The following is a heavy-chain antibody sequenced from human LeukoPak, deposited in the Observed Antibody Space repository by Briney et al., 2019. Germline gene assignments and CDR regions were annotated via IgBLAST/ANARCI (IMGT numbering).Heavy chain of an antibody. Sequence: ASVKVSCKASGYTFTGYYMHWVRQAPGQGLEWMGRINPNSGGTNYAQKFQGRDTMTRDTSISTAYMELSRLRSDDTAVYYCARDREITPNWFDPWGQGTLVTVSS. V-gene: IGHV1-2*06. CDR1: GYTFTGYY. CDR3: ARDREITPNWFDP. D-gene: IGHD3-16*01. J-gene: IGHJ5*02. CDR2: INPNSGGT.